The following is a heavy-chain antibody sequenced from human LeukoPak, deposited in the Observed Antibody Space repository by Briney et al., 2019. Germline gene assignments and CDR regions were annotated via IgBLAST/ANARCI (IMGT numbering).Heavy chain of an antibody. CDR2: INPNSGGT. D-gene: IGHD5-18*01. CDR1: GYTFTGYY. Sequence: ASVKVSYKASGYTFTGYYMHWVRQAPGQGLEWMGRINPNSGGTNYAQKFQGRVTMTRDTSISTAYMELSRLRSDDTAVYYCARSGYSYVSIDHWGQGTLVTVSS. CDR3: ARSGYSYVSIDH. V-gene: IGHV1-2*06. J-gene: IGHJ4*02.